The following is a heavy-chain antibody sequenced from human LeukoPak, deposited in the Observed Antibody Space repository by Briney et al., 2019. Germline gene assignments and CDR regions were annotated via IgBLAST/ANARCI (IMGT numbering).Heavy chain of an antibody. CDR2: ISSDGRST. Sequence: PGGSLRLSCAASGFTFSSTLMHWVRQGPGKGLVWVSHISSDGRSTRYADSVKGRFTISRDNAKNTLYLQMNSLRAEDTAVYFCARDFSGAIDYWGQGTQVTVSS. D-gene: IGHD3-10*01. CDR3: ARDFSGAIDY. J-gene: IGHJ4*02. V-gene: IGHV3-74*01. CDR1: GFTFSSTL.